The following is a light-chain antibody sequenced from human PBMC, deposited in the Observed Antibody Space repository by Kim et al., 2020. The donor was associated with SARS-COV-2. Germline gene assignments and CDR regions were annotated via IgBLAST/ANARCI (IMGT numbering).Light chain of an antibody. J-gene: IGKJ5*01. CDR3: QQRRKSIT. V-gene: IGKV3-11*01. Sequence: SLSPGDGATLSCRASQSVGGYLAWLQQKPGQAPRLLISNASNRAAGVPARFSGSGSGTDFTLTISSLEPEDFAVYYCQQRRKSITFGQGTRLEIK. CDR2: NAS. CDR1: QSVGGY.